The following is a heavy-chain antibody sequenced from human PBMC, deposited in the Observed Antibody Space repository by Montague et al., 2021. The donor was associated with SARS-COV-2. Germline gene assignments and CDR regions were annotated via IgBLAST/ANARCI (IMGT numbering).Heavy chain of an antibody. CDR1: GGSISSSD. CDR2: FYSVGST. V-gene: IGHV4-4*08. D-gene: IGHD5-18*01. J-gene: IGHJ3*02. Sequence: SETLSLTCTVSGGSISSSDWGWIRQPPGKGLEWIGYFYSVGSTDYNPSLKSRDTMSRDTSKNQFSLKVRSVTAADTAVYYCARETMTADAFDIWGQGTMVTVSS. CDR3: ARETMTADAFDI.